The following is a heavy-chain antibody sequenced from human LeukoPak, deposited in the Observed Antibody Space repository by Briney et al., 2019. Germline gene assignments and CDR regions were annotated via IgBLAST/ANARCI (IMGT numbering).Heavy chain of an antibody. CDR2: ISDSGST. Sequence: SETLSLTCVVSGGSLSTHHWSWIRQSPGRGLEWIGYISDSGSTYYNPSLKSRVTISVDTSKNQFSLKLSSVTAADTAVYYCAREATNFDYWGQGTLVTVSS. V-gene: IGHV4-59*11. CDR1: GGSLSTHH. CDR3: AREATNFDY. J-gene: IGHJ4*02.